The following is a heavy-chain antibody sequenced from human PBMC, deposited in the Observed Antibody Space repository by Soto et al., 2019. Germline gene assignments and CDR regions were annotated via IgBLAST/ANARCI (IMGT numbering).Heavy chain of an antibody. Sequence: LQLQESGSGLVKPSQTLSLTCAVSGGSISSGGYSGSGIRQPPGKGLEWIAYIYHSGSTYYNPSLKRRVTISVDRAKNQFSLKLSSVTAADTAVYYCARSRGVGAVAADYWGQGTLVTVSS. J-gene: IGHJ4*02. CDR3: ARSRGVGAVAADY. D-gene: IGHD1-26*01. V-gene: IGHV4-30-2*01. CDR1: GGSISSGGYS. CDR2: IYHSGST.